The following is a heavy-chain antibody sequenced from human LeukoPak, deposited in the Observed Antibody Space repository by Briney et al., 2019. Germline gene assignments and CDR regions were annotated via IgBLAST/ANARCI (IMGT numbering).Heavy chain of an antibody. D-gene: IGHD2-8*01. CDR2: ISSSSSTI. CDR3: ARVTNGGCDSGSFDY. Sequence: GGSLRLSCAASGFTFSSYSMNWVRQAPGKGLEWVSYISSSSSTIYYADSVKGRFTISRDNAKNSLYLQMNSLRAEDTAVYYCARVTNGGCDSGSFDYWGQGTLVTVSS. V-gene: IGHV3-48*04. J-gene: IGHJ4*02. CDR1: GFTFSSYS.